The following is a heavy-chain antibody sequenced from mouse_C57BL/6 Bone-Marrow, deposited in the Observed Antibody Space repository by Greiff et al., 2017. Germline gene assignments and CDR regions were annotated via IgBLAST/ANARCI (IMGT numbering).Heavy chain of an antibody. Sequence: EVQLVESGGDLVKPGGSLKLSCAASGFTFSSYGMSWVRQTPDKRLEWVATISSGGSYTYYPDSVKGRFTISRDNAKNTLYLQMSSLKSEDTAMYYCARGGGYCFAYWGQGTLVTVSA. V-gene: IGHV5-6*01. CDR2: ISSGGSYT. J-gene: IGHJ3*01. CDR1: GFTFSSYG. CDR3: ARGGGYCFAY. D-gene: IGHD1-1*02.